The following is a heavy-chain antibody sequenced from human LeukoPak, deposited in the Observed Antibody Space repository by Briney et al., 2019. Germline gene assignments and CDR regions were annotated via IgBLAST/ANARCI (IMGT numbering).Heavy chain of an antibody. D-gene: IGHD3-10*01. V-gene: IGHV3-23*01. J-gene: IGHJ4*02. CDR2: ISGSGGST. CDR3: AKHLWRDLLWFGEGYYFGS. CDR1: GFTFSDYC. Sequence: GGSLRLSCAASGFTFSDYCMSWVRQAPGKGLECVSVISGSGGSTYYPDSVKGRFTISRDNSKNTLYLQMNSLRAEDTAVYYCAKHLWRDLLWFGEGYYFGSWGQGTLVTVSS.